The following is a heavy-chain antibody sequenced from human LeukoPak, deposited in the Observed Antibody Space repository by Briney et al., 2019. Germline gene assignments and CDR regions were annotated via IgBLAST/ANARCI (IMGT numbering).Heavy chain of an antibody. V-gene: IGHV1-8*01. CDR3: AIRLTGTNWFDP. Sequence: ASVKDSCKASGYTFTSYDINWVRQATGQGLEWMGWMNSNSGNTGYAQKFQGRVTMTRNTSISTAYMELSSLRSEDTAVYYCAIRLTGTNWFDPWGQGTLVTVSS. CDR1: GYTFTSYD. CDR2: MNSNSGNT. D-gene: IGHD1/OR15-1a*01. J-gene: IGHJ5*02.